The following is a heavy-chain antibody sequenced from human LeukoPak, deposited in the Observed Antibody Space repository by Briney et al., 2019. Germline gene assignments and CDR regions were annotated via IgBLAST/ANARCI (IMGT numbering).Heavy chain of an antibody. Sequence: SETLSLTCAVYGGSFSGYYWSWIRQPPGKGLEWIGEINHSGSTNYNPSLKSRVTISVDTSKNQFSLKLSSVTAADTAVYYCARSLVGATPPLDYWGQGTLVTVSP. CDR3: ARSLVGATPPLDY. CDR1: GGSFSGYY. J-gene: IGHJ4*02. V-gene: IGHV4-34*01. D-gene: IGHD1-26*01. CDR2: INHSGST.